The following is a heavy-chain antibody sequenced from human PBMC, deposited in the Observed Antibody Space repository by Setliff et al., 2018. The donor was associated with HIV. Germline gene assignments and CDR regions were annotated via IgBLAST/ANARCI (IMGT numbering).Heavy chain of an antibody. J-gene: IGHJ4*02. CDR1: GGTVSSYT. V-gene: IGHV1-69*13. CDR3: ARYLGRSLDY. CDR2: IIHIFGTT. D-gene: IGHD3-9*01. Sequence: ASVKVSCKTTGGTVSSYTISWVRQAPGQGLEWMGGIIHIFGTTNYAPKFQGRVTLTADESASTTYMELSSLRSDDTSVYGCARYLGRSLDYWGQGTLGTVAS.